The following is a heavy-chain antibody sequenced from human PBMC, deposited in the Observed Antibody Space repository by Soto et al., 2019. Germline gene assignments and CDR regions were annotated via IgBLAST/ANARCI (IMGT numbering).Heavy chain of an antibody. CDR3: GRGRWYDFWSGYYRYYYGMDV. Sequence: QVQLQQWGAGLLKPSETLSLTCAVYGGSFSGYYWSWIRQPPGKGLEWIGEINHSGSTNYNPSLKSRVTISVDTSKNQFSLKLSSVTAADTAVYYCGRGRWYDFWSGYYRYYYGMDVWGQGTTVTVSS. V-gene: IGHV4-34*01. J-gene: IGHJ6*02. D-gene: IGHD3-3*01. CDR2: INHSGST. CDR1: GGSFSGYY.